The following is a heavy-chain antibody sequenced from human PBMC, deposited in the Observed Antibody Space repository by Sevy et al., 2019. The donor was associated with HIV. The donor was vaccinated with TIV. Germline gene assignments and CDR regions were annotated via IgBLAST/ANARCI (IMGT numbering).Heavy chain of an antibody. CDR1: GFRFSAFG. J-gene: IGHJ5*02. CDR2: INGGGGST. CDR3: AKAPYCDFWSHNYNNWFDP. Sequence: GGSLRLSCVASGFRFSAFGMAWVRQAAGEGLEWVSGINGGGGSTYYRSSVKGRFTVSRDNSKNTVYLQMNSLRADDTAVYYWAKAPYCDFWSHNYNNWFDPWGQGTLVTVSS. V-gene: IGHV3-23*01. D-gene: IGHD3-3*01.